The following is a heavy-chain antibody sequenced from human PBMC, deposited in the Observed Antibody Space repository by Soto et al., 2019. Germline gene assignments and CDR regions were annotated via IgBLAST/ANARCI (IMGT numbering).Heavy chain of an antibody. V-gene: IGHV3-21*01. CDR3: VRDAYNRAAFDI. Sequence: DVQLVESGGGMVKPGGSLRLSCAASGFNFITFSMNWVRQAPGKGLEWVSSISASSSSIYYAESVKGRFTVSRDNAKNSLYLQMNSVRADDTALYCSVRDAYNRAAFDIWGPGTTVNVSS. CDR1: GFNFITFS. J-gene: IGHJ3*02. CDR2: ISASSSSI. D-gene: IGHD1-20*01.